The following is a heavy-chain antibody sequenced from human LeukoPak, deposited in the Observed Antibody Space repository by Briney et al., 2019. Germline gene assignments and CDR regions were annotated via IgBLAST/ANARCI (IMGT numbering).Heavy chain of an antibody. CDR1: GFTFTNYG. CDR2: ISSSGGIT. CDR3: ARDSDSSY. J-gene: IGHJ4*02. V-gene: IGHV3-23*01. Sequence: GGSLRLSCAASGFTFTNYGMTWVRQAPGKGLEWVSGISSSGGITYYADSVKGRFTISRDNAKNSLYLQMNSLRAEDTAVYYCARDSDSSYWGQGTLVTVSS.